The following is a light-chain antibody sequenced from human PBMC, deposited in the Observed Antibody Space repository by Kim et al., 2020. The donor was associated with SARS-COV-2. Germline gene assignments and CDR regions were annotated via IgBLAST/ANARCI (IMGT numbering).Light chain of an antibody. Sequence: PGERATHSGRASQSVTTNNYLAWYQQKPGQAPRLLIYGASSRATGIPDRFSGSGSGTDFILTISRLEPEDFAVYYCQQYGGSPPYSFGQGTKLEI. J-gene: IGKJ2*03. V-gene: IGKV3-20*01. CDR2: GAS. CDR1: QSVTTNNY. CDR3: QQYGGSPPYS.